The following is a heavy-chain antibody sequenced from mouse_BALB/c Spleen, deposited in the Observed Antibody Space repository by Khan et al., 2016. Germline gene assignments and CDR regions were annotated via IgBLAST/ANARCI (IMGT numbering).Heavy chain of an antibody. Sequence: EVQLQESGPGLVKPSPSLSLTCTVTGYSITSDYAWNWIRQFPGNKLGWMGYISYSGSTSYNPSLKSRISITPDTSKNTFFLQLNSVTTEDTATYYGARWGGALCAYWGQGTLVTVSA. CDR2: ISYSGST. V-gene: IGHV3-2*02. CDR1: GYSITSDYA. CDR3: ARWGGALCAY. J-gene: IGHJ3*01.